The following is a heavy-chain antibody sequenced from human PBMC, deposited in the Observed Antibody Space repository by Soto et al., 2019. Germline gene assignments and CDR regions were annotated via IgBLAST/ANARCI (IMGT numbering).Heavy chain of an antibody. CDR1: GFTVSSNY. Sequence: GGSLRLSCAASGFTVSSNYMSWVRQAPGKGLEWVSVIYSGGSTYYADSVNGRFTISRDNSKNTLYLQMNSLRAEDTAVYYCAREPDLLGYCTNGVCYHLDVWGKGTTVTVSS. D-gene: IGHD2-8*01. CDR3: AREPDLLGYCTNGVCYHLDV. CDR2: IYSGGST. V-gene: IGHV3-66*01. J-gene: IGHJ6*04.